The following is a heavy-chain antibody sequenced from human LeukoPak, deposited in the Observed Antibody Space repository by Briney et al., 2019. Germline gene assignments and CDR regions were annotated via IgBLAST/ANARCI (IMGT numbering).Heavy chain of an antibody. CDR2: ISHDGSNK. D-gene: IGHD3-3*01. CDR3: AKESIDFGVVRVYYYGMDV. J-gene: IGHJ6*02. CDR1: GFTFSSYG. Sequence: PGGSLRLSCAASGFTFSSYGMHWVRQAPGKGLEWVAVISHDGSNKYYADSVKGRFTISRDNSKNTLYLQMNSLRAEDTAVYYCAKESIDFGVVRVYYYGMDVWGQGTTVTVSS. V-gene: IGHV3-30*18.